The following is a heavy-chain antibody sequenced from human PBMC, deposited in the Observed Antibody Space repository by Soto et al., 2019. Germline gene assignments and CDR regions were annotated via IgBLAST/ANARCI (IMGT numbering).Heavy chain of an antibody. CDR1: CGSISSGDYY. CDR3: AREFLAAKPGIAAAGTREVWFDP. CDR2: IYYSGST. Sequence: SETLSLTCTVSCGSISSGDYYWGWIRQPPGKGLEWIGYIYYSGSTYYNPSLKSRVTISVDTSKNQFSLKLRSVTAADTAVYYCAREFLAAKPGIAAAGTREVWFDPWGQGTLVTVSS. D-gene: IGHD6-13*01. V-gene: IGHV4-30-4*01. J-gene: IGHJ5*02.